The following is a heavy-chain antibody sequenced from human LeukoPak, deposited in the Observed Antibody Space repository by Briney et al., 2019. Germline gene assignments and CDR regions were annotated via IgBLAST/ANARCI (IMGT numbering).Heavy chain of an antibody. CDR3: ARNYGTDYYYYYMDV. J-gene: IGHJ6*03. V-gene: IGHV1-69*13. CDR2: IIPIFGTA. D-gene: IGHD3-10*01. CDR1: GGTFSSYA. Sequence: SVKVSCKASGGTFSSYAISWVRQAPGQGLEWMGGIIPIFGTANYAQKFQGRVTITADESTSTAYMELSSLRSEDTAVYYCARNYGTDYYYYYMDVWGKGTTVTISS.